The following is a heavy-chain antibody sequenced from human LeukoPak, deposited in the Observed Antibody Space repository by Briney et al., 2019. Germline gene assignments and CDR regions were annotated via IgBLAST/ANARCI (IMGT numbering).Heavy chain of an antibody. Sequence: GGSLRLSCVASGFTFGTHAMSWVRQVPGKGLEWVSSISSGSTYISYADSVKGRFTISRDNAKNSLFLQMNSLRAEDTALYYCARGGMGPSGGIHHWGQGTLVTVSS. CDR3: ARGGMGPSGGIHH. D-gene: IGHD3-16*01. J-gene: IGHJ1*01. V-gene: IGHV3-21*01. CDR2: ISSGSTYI. CDR1: GFTFGTHA.